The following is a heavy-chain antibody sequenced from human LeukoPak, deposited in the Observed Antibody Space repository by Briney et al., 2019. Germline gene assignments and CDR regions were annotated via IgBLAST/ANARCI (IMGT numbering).Heavy chain of an antibody. CDR2: ISSSGSTI. J-gene: IGHJ4*02. CDR3: ARDWFLVGY. V-gene: IGHV3-48*04. CDR1: GFTFSNAW. D-gene: IGHD3-10*01. Sequence: TGGSLRLSCAASGFTFSNAWMNWVRQAPGKGLEWVSYISSSGSTIYYADSVKGRFTISRDNAKNSLYLQMNSLRAEDTAVYYCARDWFLVGYWGQGTLVTVSS.